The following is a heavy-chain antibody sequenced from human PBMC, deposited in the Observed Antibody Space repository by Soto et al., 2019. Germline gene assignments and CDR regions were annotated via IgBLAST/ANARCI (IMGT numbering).Heavy chain of an antibody. Sequence: QVQLVESGGGVVQPGRSLRLSCEASGFTFSNYAVHWVRQAPGKGLEWMSVISYDGGNKYYADSVKGRFTISRDNSKNTLYLQMNSLRGEDTAVYYCARERRAARGLNYYYYEMDVWGQGTTVTVSS. J-gene: IGHJ6*02. CDR2: ISYDGGNK. D-gene: IGHD6-6*01. V-gene: IGHV3-30-3*01. CDR3: ARERRAARGLNYYYYEMDV. CDR1: GFTFSNYA.